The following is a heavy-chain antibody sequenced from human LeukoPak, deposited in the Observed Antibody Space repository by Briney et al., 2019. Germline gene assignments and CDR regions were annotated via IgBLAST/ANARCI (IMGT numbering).Heavy chain of an antibody. J-gene: IGHJ4*02. CDR1: GGSFSGAY. D-gene: IGHD3-10*01. V-gene: IGHV4-34*01. CDR3: ARGRPGRYYGSGSYSLGY. Sequence: PSETLSLTCAVYGGSFSGAYWSWIRQPPGKGLEWIGEINHSGNTNYNPSLKSRVTISVDTSKNQFSLKLSSVTAADTAVYYCARGRPGRYYGSGSYSLGYWGQGTLVTVSS. CDR2: INHSGNT.